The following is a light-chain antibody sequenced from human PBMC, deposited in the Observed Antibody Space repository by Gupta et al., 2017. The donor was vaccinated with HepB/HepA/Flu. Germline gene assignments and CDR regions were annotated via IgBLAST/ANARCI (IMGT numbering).Light chain of an antibody. V-gene: IGLV3-19*01. Sequence: SSELPQDPAVSVALGQTVRITCQGDSLRSDYASWYQQKPGQAPGLVIYGKNNRPSGIPDRVSGSGSGNTASLTTTGAQAEEEADYYCNSRDSSGNHKGVVFGGGTKLTVL. CDR3: NSRDSSGNHKGVV. CDR2: GKN. CDR1: SLRSDY. J-gene: IGLJ2*01.